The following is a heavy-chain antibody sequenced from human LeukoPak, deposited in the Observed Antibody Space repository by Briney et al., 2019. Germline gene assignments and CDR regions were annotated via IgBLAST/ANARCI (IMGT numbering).Heavy chain of an antibody. V-gene: IGHV4-59*01. J-gene: IGHJ4*02. CDR2: IYSSGST. CDR3: ARGKFGPPGF. CDR1: GSSISTYY. D-gene: IGHD3/OR15-3a*01. Sequence: ASETLSLTCTVSGSSISTYYWSWIRQPPGKGLERIGYIYSSGSTNYNPSLKSRVTISVDTSKNQFSLNLSSVTAADTAVYYCARGKFGPPGFWGQGTLVTVSS.